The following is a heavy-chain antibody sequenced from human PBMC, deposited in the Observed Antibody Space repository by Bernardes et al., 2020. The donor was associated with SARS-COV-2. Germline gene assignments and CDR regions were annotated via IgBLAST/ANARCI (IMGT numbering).Heavy chain of an antibody. D-gene: IGHD4-17*01. Sequence: GGSLRLSCAASGFTFGNYWMHWVRQAPGTGLMWVSRINPDGRTPNYADSVKGRFTISRDNAKNTLYLEMNSLRAEDTAVYYCATAGDYRFDYWGQGTLLTVSS. CDR3: ATAGDYRFDY. V-gene: IGHV3-74*01. J-gene: IGHJ4*02. CDR2: INPDGRTP. CDR1: GFTFGNYW.